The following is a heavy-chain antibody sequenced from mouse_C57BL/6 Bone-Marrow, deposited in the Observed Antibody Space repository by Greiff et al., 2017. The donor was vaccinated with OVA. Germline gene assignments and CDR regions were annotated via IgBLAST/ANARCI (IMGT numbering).Heavy chain of an antibody. CDR1: GYTFTSCW. D-gene: IGHD1-1*01. CDR2: IDPSDSET. CDR3: AREGFGTTEYFDY. V-gene: IGHV1-52*01. J-gene: IGHJ2*01. Sequence: QVQLQQPGAELVRPGSSVKLSCKASGYTFTSCWMHWVKQRPIQGLEWIGNIDPSDSETHYNQKFKDKATLTVDKSSSTAYMQLSSLTSEDSAVYYCAREGFGTTEYFDYWGQGTTLTVSS.